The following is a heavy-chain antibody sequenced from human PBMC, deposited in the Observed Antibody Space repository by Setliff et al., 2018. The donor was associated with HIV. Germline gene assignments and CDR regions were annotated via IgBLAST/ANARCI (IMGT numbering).Heavy chain of an antibody. J-gene: IGHJ4*01. CDR3: AKEPFSCSAPRPSLCGYFDS. V-gene: IGHV3-23*03. CDR2: IYSGSSSA. Sequence: PGGSLRLSCVTSGITFINAAMAWVRQAPGKGPEWISFIYSGSSSAVFADSVKGRFTISRDNSRNTLFLQMNSLRAEDTAVYYCAKEPFSCSAPRPSLCGYFDSWGQGTQVTVSS. D-gene: IGHD2-21*01. CDR1: GITFINAA.